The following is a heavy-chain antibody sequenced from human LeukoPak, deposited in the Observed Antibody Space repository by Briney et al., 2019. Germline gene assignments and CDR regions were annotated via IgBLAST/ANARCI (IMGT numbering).Heavy chain of an antibody. CDR3: ARGGYSYGYDY. J-gene: IGHJ4*02. CDR2: IYHSGST. CDR1: GYSISSGYY. D-gene: IGHD5-18*01. V-gene: IGHV4-38-2*02. Sequence: SETLSLTCTVSGYSISSGYYWGWIRQPPGKGLEWIGSIYHSGSTYYNASLKSRVTISVDTSKNQFSLKLSSVTAADTAVYYCARGGYSYGYDYWGQGTLVTVSS.